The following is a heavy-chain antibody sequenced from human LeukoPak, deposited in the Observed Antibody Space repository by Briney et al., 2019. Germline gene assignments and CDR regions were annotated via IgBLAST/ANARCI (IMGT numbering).Heavy chain of an antibody. Sequence: PGRSLRLSCAASGFTFSSYAMDWVRQAPGKGLEWVAIISYDGSNKYYADSVKGRFTISRDNSKNTLYLQMNSLRAEDTAVYYCAKDRYSYAFEYSDSWGQGTLVTVSS. CDR1: GFTFSSYA. J-gene: IGHJ4*02. V-gene: IGHV3-30-3*01. CDR2: ISYDGSNK. D-gene: IGHD5-18*01. CDR3: AKDRYSYAFEYSDS.